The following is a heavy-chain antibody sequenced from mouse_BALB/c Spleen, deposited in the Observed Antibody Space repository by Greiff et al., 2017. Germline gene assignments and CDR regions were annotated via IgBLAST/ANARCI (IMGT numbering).Heavy chain of an antibody. V-gene: IGHV1-7*01. CDR2: INPSTGYT. J-gene: IGHJ4*01. CDR1: GYTLPSYW. Sequence: VQLQQSGADLAKPGASVKMSCKASGYTLPSYWMHWVKQRPGQGLEWIGYINPSTGYTEYNQKFKDKATLTADKSSSTAYMRLSSLTSEDSAVYYCARRGLPYYAMDYWGQGTSVTVSS. D-gene: IGHD2-4*01. CDR3: ARRGLPYYAMDY.